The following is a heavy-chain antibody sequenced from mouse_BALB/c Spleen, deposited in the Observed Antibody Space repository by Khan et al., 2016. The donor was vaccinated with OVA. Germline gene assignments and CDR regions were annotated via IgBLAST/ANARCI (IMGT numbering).Heavy chain of an antibody. CDR3: ARVGYNGTMDY. CDR1: GYTFTIYG. V-gene: IGHV9-3-1*01. Sequence: QIQLVQSGPELKKPGETVKISCKASGYTFTIYGMNWVRQAPGKGLKWMGWINTYTGEPTYADDFKGRFAFSLETSASTAFLQINNLKNEYTATDFCARVGYNGTMDYWGQGTSVTVSS. D-gene: IGHD2-14*01. J-gene: IGHJ4*01. CDR2: INTYTGEP.